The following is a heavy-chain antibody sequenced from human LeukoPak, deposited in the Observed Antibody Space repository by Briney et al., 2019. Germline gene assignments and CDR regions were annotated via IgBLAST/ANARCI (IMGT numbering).Heavy chain of an antibody. V-gene: IGHV4-4*07. CDR1: GGSISSYY. CDR3: ARDHWYCSGGSCYSYYYYYYMDV. J-gene: IGHJ6*03. Sequence: SETLSLTCTVSGGSISSYYWSWIRQPAGKGLEWIGRIYTSGSTNYNPSLKSRVTMSVDTSKNQFSLKLSSVPAADTAVYYCARDHWYCSGGSCYSYYYYYYMDVWGKGTTVTVSS. CDR2: IYTSGST. D-gene: IGHD2-15*01.